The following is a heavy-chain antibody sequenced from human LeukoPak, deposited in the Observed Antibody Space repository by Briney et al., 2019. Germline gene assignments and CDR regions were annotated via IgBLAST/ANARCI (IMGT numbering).Heavy chain of an antibody. Sequence: GGSLRLSCAGSGFTFTNSAINWVRQAPGKGLEWVSSINNIATHSYYAASVKGRFSISRDDAKNSVYLQMHSLGAEDTAIYYCARDPTRYLRYGYFDYWGQGAQVTVSS. D-gene: IGHD4-17*01. J-gene: IGHJ4*02. CDR3: ARDPTRYLRYGYFDY. CDR2: INNIATHS. V-gene: IGHV3-21*01. CDR1: GFTFTNSA.